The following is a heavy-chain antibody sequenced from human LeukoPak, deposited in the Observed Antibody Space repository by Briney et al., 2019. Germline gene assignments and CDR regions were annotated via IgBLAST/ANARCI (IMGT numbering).Heavy chain of an antibody. V-gene: IGHV3-53*05. Sequence: GGSLRLSCAASGFTVNSKYRSGLRQAPGKGLEWVSVIYGGGATYYADSVKGRFTISRDNSKNSLYLQMNSLRTEDTASYYCAKDITSSSWSSDYYYYGMDLLGQGTTVTVSS. CDR3: AKDITSSSWSSDYYYYGMDL. J-gene: IGHJ6*01. CDR1: GFTVNSKY. D-gene: IGHD6-13*01. CDR2: IYGGGAT.